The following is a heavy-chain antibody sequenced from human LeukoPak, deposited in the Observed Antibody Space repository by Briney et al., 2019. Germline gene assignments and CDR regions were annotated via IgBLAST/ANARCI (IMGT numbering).Heavy chain of an antibody. V-gene: IGHV3-53*01. D-gene: IGHD2-15*01. CDR3: AKDMKSSKSWVVVVPACFDY. J-gene: IGHJ4*02. CDR1: GFTVSSNY. Sequence: GGSLRLSCAASGFTVSSNYMSWVRQAPGKGLEWVSVIYSGGSTYYADSVKGRFTISRDNSKSTLYLQMNSLRAEDTAVYYCAKDMKSSKSWVVVVPACFDYWGQGTLVTVSS. CDR2: IYSGGST.